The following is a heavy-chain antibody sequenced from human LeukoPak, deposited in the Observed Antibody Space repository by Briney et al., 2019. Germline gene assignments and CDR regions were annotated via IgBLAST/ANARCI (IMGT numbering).Heavy chain of an antibody. D-gene: IGHD3-9*01. CDR2: INHSGST. Sequence: PSETLSLTCAVYGGSFSGYYWSWIRQPPGKGLEWIGEINHSGSTNYNPSLKSRVTISVDTSKNQFSLKLSSVTAADTAVYYCARGFGYNYYDILTGNRGRFDPWGQGTLSPSPQ. V-gene: IGHV4-34*01. J-gene: IGHJ5*02. CDR1: GGSFSGYY. CDR3: ARGFGYNYYDILTGNRGRFDP.